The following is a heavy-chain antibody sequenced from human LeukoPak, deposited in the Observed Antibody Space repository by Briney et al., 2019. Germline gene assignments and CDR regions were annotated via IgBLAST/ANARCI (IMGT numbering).Heavy chain of an antibody. Sequence: KPSQTLSLTCTVSGGSISSGSYYWSWIRQPTGKGLEWIGRIYTSGSTNYNPSLKSRVTISVDTSKNQFSLKLSSVTAADTAVYYCARTQRHCSGGSCYSVRPYYYYYMDVWGKGTTVTVSS. CDR2: IYTSGST. J-gene: IGHJ6*03. CDR1: GGSISSGSYY. V-gene: IGHV4-61*02. D-gene: IGHD2-15*01. CDR3: ARTQRHCSGGSCYSVRPYYYYYMDV.